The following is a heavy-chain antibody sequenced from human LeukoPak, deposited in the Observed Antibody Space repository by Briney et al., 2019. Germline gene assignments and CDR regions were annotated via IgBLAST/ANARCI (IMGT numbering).Heavy chain of an antibody. CDR1: GFTFGTFG. CDR2: ISYDGSSE. V-gene: IGHV3-30*18. Sequence: GGSLRLSCAASGFTFGTFGMHWVRQDPGKGLEWVAFISYDGSSEYDADSVKGRFTISRDNSENPVYLQMNSLRAEDTAVYYCAKSEVYYFGTSGGFDYWGQGTLVTVAS. CDR3: AKSEVYYFGTSGGFDY. D-gene: IGHD3-22*01. J-gene: IGHJ4*02.